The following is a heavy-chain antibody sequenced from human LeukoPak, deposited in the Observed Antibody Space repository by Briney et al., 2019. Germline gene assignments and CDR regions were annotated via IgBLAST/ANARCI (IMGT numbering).Heavy chain of an antibody. D-gene: IGHD3-9*01. CDR2: IYYSGST. Sequence: PSETLSLTCTVSGGSISSSSYYWGWIRQPPGKGLEWIGSIYYSGSTYYNPSLRSRVTISVDTSKNQFSLKLSSVTAADTAVYYCARGDRNWLLPFDYWGQGTLVTVSS. J-gene: IGHJ4*02. CDR3: ARGDRNWLLPFDY. V-gene: IGHV4-39*07. CDR1: GGSISSSSYY.